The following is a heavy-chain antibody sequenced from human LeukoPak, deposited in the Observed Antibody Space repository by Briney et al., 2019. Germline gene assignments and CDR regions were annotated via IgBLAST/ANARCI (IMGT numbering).Heavy chain of an antibody. J-gene: IGHJ4*02. Sequence: GGSLRLSCAASGFTLSGYWMTWVRQGPGKGLEWVANINQDGSEKSYVDSVEGRFTISRDNAKKSLYLHVNSLRAEDTAVYYCARDIYGGHDYWGQGTLLTVSS. CDR2: INQDGSEK. CDR3: ARDIYGGHDY. V-gene: IGHV3-7*04. CDR1: GFTLSGYW. D-gene: IGHD2-21*01.